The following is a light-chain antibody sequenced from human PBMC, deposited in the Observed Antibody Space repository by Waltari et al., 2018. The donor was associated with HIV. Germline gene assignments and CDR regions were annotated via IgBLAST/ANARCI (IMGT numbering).Light chain of an antibody. J-gene: IGLJ2*01. CDR1: GSDVGGYNY. CDR3: SSYTDTTTLGVV. V-gene: IGLV2-14*01. CDR2: EVR. Sequence: QSALTQPASVSGSPGQSITISCTGTGSDVGGYNYVSWYQQRPGAAPKLLIYEVRNRPSGISNRVSGSKSGNTDSLTISGLQAEDEADYYCSSYTDTTTLGVVFGGGTKLTVL.